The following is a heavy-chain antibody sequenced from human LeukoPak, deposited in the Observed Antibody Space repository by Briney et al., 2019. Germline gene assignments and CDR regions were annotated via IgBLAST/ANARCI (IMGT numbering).Heavy chain of an antibody. D-gene: IGHD6-19*01. CDR1: GFTFSSYA. CDR3: ASTIAVAGTALDY. CDR2: ISGSGGST. V-gene: IGHV3-23*01. J-gene: IGHJ4*02. Sequence: PGGSLRLSCAASGFTFSSYAMSWVRQAPGKGLEWVSAISGSGGSTYYADSVKGRFTISRDNSKNTLYLQMNSLRAEDTAVYYCASTIAVAGTALDYWGQGTLVTVSS.